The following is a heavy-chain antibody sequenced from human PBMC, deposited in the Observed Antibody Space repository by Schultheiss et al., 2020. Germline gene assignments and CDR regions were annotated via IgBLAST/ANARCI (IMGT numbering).Heavy chain of an antibody. CDR2: ISSSSSYI. CDR1: GFTFSSYS. CDR3: ASPREYQLLSPFSYWYFDL. D-gene: IGHD2-2*01. Sequence: GESLKISCAASGFTFSSYSMNWVRQAPGKGLEWVSSISSSSSYIYYADSVKGRFTISRDNAKNSLYLQMNSLRAEDTAVYYCASPREYQLLSPFSYWYFDLWGRGTLVTVSS. J-gene: IGHJ2*01. V-gene: IGHV3-21*01.